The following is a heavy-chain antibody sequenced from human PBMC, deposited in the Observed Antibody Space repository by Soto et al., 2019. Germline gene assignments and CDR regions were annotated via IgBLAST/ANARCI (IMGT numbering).Heavy chain of an antibody. Sequence: SVKVSCKASGGTFSSYAISWVRQAPGQGLEWMGGIIPIFGTANYAQKFQGRVTITADESTSTAYMELSSLRSEDTAVYYCVRVNRAIAVADFSQEVWSQGTTVTVSS. D-gene: IGHD6-19*01. CDR2: IIPIFGTA. V-gene: IGHV1-69*13. CDR1: GGTFSSYA. J-gene: IGHJ6*02. CDR3: VRVNRAIAVADFSQEV.